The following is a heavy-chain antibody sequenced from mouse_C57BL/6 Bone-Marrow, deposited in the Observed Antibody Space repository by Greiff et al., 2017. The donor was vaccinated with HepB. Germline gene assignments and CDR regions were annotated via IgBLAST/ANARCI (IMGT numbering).Heavy chain of an antibody. CDR3: ARSGLLPYWYFDV. CDR1: GFTFSDYG. CDR2: ISNLAYSI. D-gene: IGHD2-3*01. V-gene: IGHV5-15*01. J-gene: IGHJ1*03. Sequence: EVQRVESGGGLVQPGGSLKLSCAASGFTFSDYGMAWVRQAPRKGPEWVAFISNLAYSIYYADTVTGRFTISRENAKNTLYLEMSSLRSEDTAMYYCARSGLLPYWYFDVWGTGTTVTVSS.